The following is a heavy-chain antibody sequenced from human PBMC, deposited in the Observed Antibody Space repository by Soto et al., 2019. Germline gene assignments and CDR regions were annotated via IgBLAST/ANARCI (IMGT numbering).Heavy chain of an antibody. J-gene: IGHJ4*02. V-gene: IGHV3-30-3*01. CDR1: GFTFSSYA. Sequence: GVSLRLSCAASGFTFSSYAMHWVRQAPGKGLEWVAVISYDGSNKYYADSVKGRFTISRDNSKNTLYLQMNSLRAEDTAVYYCARGSFSGPNDYWGQGTLVTVSS. CDR3: ARGSFSGPNDY. CDR2: ISYDGSNK. D-gene: IGHD2-15*01.